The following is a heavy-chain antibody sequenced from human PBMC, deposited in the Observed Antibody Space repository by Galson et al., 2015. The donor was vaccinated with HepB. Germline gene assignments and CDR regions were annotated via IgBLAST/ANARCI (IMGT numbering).Heavy chain of an antibody. V-gene: IGHV3-9*01. CDR1: GFTFDDYA. CDR2: ISWNSGSI. Sequence: SLRLSCAASGFTFDDYAMHWVRQAPGKGLEWVSGISWNSGSIGYADSVKGRFAISRDNAKNSLYLQMNSLRAEDTALYYCAKDIRGSYFHAFDIWGQGTMVTVSS. J-gene: IGHJ3*02. D-gene: IGHD1-26*01. CDR3: AKDIRGSYFHAFDI.